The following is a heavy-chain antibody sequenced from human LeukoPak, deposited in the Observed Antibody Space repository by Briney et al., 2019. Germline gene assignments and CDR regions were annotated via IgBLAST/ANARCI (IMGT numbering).Heavy chain of an antibody. CDR3: ARETSQKGAHYMDV. V-gene: IGHV4-39*07. D-gene: IGHD3-16*01. CDR2: IYYSGST. J-gene: IGHJ6*03. CDR1: GGSISSNHYY. Sequence: SETLSLTCTVSGGSISSNHYYWGWIRQPPGKGLEWIGSIYYSGSTYYNPSLKSRVTISVDTSKNQFSLKLSSVTAADTAVYYCARETSQKGAHYMDVWGKGTTVTISS.